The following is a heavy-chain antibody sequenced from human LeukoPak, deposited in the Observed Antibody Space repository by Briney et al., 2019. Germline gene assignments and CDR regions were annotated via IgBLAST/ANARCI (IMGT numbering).Heavy chain of an antibody. CDR3: ARLWGTGRIKDV. D-gene: IGHD1-26*01. J-gene: IGHJ6*02. CDR2: FYLSGTV. V-gene: IGHV4-59*08. Sequence: SETLSLTCTVSGASVTNYYWSWIRQPPGKGLEWIGYFYLSGTVNYNPSLKSRVIISVDTSKNQVSLKMTSVTAADTALYYCARLWGTGRIKDVWGQGTTVTVSS. CDR1: GASVTNYY.